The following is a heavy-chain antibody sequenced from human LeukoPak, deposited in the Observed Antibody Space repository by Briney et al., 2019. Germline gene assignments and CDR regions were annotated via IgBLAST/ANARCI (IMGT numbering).Heavy chain of an antibody. CDR1: GFTFSSYG. V-gene: IGHV3-33*06. CDR3: AKDHYWSIDY. CDR2: IWYDGSNK. J-gene: IGHJ4*02. Sequence: GGSLRLSCAASGFTFSSYGMHWVREAPGKGLEWVAVIWYDGSNKYYADSVKGRFTISRDNSKNTLYLQMNSLRAEDTGVYYCAKDHYWSIDYWGRGTLVTVSS. D-gene: IGHD3-3*01.